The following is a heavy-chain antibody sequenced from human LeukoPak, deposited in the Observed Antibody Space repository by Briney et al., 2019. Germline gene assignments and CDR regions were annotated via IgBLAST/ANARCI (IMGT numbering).Heavy chain of an antibody. CDR1: GFTFSSYS. Sequence: GGSLRLSCAASGFTFSSYSMNWVRQAPGKGLEWVSSISSSSSYIYYADSVKGRFTISRDNAKNSLYLQMNSLRDEDTAVYYCARGRIAAAGTYAFDIWGQGTMVTVSS. V-gene: IGHV3-21*01. J-gene: IGHJ3*02. CDR2: ISSSSSYI. D-gene: IGHD6-13*01. CDR3: ARGRIAAAGTYAFDI.